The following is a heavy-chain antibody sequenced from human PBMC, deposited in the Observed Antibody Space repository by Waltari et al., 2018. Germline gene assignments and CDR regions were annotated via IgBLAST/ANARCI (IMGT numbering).Heavy chain of an antibody. J-gene: IGHJ3*02. CDR2: IWYDGSNK. V-gene: IGHV3-33*01. CDR3: ARDYYGDYADAFDI. CDR1: GFTFSSYG. Sequence: QVQLVESGGGVVQPGRSLRLSCAASGFTFSSYGMHWVRQAPGKGLEWVAVIWYDGSNKYYADSVKGRFTISRDNSKNSLYLQMNSLRAEDTAVYYCARDYYGDYADAFDIWGQGTMVTVSS. D-gene: IGHD4-17*01.